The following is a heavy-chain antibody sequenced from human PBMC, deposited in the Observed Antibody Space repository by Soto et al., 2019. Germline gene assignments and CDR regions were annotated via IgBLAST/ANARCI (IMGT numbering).Heavy chain of an antibody. Sequence: LRLSCAASGFTFSDYYMSWIRQAPGKGLEWVSYISSSGSTIYYADSVKGRFTISRDNAKNSLYLQMNSLRAEDTAVYYCAGYCTNGVCYFDYYYGMDVWGQGTTVTVSS. CDR1: GFTFSDYY. D-gene: IGHD2-8*01. CDR2: ISSSGSTI. J-gene: IGHJ6*02. V-gene: IGHV3-11*01. CDR3: AGYCTNGVCYFDYYYGMDV.